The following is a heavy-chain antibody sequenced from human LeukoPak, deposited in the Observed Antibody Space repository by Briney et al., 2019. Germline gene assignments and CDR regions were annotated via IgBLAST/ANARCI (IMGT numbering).Heavy chain of an antibody. V-gene: IGHV3-15*01. D-gene: IGHD3-16*01. J-gene: IGHJ4*02. CDR1: GFTFSNAW. CDR3: TTERLDDYAWGSYRAY. CDR2: IKSKTDGGTT. Sequence: GGSLRLSCAVSGFTFSNAWMSWVRQAPGKGLEWVGRIKSKTDGGTTDYAAPVKGRFTISRDDSKNTLYLQMNSLKTEDTAVYYCTTERLDDYAWGSYRAYWGQGTLVTVSS.